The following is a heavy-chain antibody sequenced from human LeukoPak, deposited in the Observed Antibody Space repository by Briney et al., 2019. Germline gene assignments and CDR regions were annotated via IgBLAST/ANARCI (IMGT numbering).Heavy chain of an antibody. D-gene: IGHD6-13*01. V-gene: IGHV3-21*04. CDR1: GITFSSYS. CDR2: ISSSSSYI. CDR3: ARDSTIAAAGTPVSYFDY. Sequence: GGSLRLSCAVSGITFSSYSMNWVRQAPGKGLEWVSSISSSSSYIYYADSVKGRFTISRDNSKNTLYLQMNSLRAEDTAVYYCARDSTIAAAGTPVSYFDYWGQGTLVTVSS. J-gene: IGHJ4*02.